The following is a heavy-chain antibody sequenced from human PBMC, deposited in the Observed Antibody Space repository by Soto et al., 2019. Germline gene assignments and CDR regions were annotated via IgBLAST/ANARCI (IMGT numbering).Heavy chain of an antibody. CDR2: ISSSSSYI. Sequence: EVQLVESGGGLVKPGGSLRLSCAASGFTFSSYSMNWVRQAPGKGLEWVSAISSSSSYIYYADSVKGRFTISRDNAKNSLYLQMNSLRAEDTAVYYCASDLGNDAFDIWGQGTMVTVSS. J-gene: IGHJ3*02. D-gene: IGHD7-27*01. CDR3: ASDLGNDAFDI. CDR1: GFTFSSYS. V-gene: IGHV3-21*01.